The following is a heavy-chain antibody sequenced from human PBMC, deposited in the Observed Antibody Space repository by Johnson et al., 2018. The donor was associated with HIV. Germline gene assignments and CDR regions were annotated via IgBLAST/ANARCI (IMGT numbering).Heavy chain of an antibody. CDR2: MKSKTDGGTT. CDR1: GFTFDEYG. Sequence: VQLVESGGGVVRPGGSLRLSCAASGFTFDEYGMSWVRQAPGRGLEWVGRMKSKTDGGTTDYAAPVKGRFTISRDDSKNTRYLQMNSLKTEDTAVYYCSRSIASSGRDSVDSWGQGTMVTVSS. CDR3: SRSIASSGRDSVDS. V-gene: IGHV3-15*01. D-gene: IGHD6-13*01. J-gene: IGHJ3*02.